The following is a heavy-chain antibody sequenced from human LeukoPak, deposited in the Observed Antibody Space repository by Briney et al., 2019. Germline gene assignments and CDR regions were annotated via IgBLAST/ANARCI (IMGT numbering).Heavy chain of an antibody. J-gene: IGHJ4*02. V-gene: IGHV4-39*07. CDR2: IYTSGST. CDR1: GGSISSSSYY. D-gene: IGHD3-3*01. CDR3: ARTDTIFGVVTTYYFDY. Sequence: SETLSLTCTVSGGSISSSSYYWGWIRQPPGKGLEWIGSIYTSGSTNYNPSLKSRVTMSVDTSKNQFSLKLSSVTAADTAVYYCARTDTIFGVVTTYYFDYWGQGTLVTVSS.